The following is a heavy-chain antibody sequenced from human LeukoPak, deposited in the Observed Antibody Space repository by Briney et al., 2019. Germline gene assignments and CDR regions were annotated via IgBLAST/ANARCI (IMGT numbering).Heavy chain of an antibody. CDR2: ISSSSSYI. CDR1: GFTFSSYS. J-gene: IGHJ6*02. D-gene: IGHD2-8*01. V-gene: IGHV3-21*01. Sequence: GGSLRLSCAASGFTFSSYSMNWVRQAPGKGLEWVSSISSSSSYIYYAVSVKGRFTISRDNAKNSLYLQMNSLRAEDTAVYYCARGDKGYCTNGVCYGRDYYYYGMDVWGQGTTVTVSS. CDR3: ARGDKGYCTNGVCYGRDYYYYGMDV.